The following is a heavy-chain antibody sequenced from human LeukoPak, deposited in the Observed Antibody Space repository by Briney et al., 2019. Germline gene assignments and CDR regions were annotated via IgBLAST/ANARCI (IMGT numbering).Heavy chain of an antibody. CDR3: AKVKAGVIALAG. CDR1: GFTFSSYA. D-gene: IGHD3-10*01. Sequence: GGSLRLSCAASGFTFSSYAMSWVRQAPGRGLEWVSAISGSGGSTYYADSVKGRFTISRDNSKNTVYLQMNTLRVEDTAVYYCAKVKAGVIALAGWGQGTLVTVSS. J-gene: IGHJ4*02. CDR2: ISGSGGST. V-gene: IGHV3-23*01.